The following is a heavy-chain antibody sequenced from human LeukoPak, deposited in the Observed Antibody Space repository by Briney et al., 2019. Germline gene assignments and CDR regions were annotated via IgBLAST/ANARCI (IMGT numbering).Heavy chain of an antibody. CDR1: GFTFSNYY. D-gene: IGHD3-10*01. Sequence: PGGSLRLSCAASGFTFSNYYMSWVRQAPGKGLEWVSSISSSSSYIYYADSVKGRFTISRDNAKNSLYLQMNSLRAEDTAVYYCASPMVRGANDYWGQGTLVTVSS. V-gene: IGHV3-21*01. CDR2: ISSSSSYI. J-gene: IGHJ4*02. CDR3: ASPMVRGANDY.